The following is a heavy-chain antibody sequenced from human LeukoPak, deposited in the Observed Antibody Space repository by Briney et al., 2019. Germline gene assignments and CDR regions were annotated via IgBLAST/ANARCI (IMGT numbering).Heavy chain of an antibody. V-gene: IGHV3-23*01. CDR3: AKVIKGAAAGHLDAFDI. J-gene: IGHJ3*02. CDR2: ISGSGGST. D-gene: IGHD6-13*01. CDR1: GFTFSSYA. Sequence: QPGGSLRLSCAASGFTFSSYAMSWVRQAPGKGLEWVSAISGSGGSTYYADSVKGRFTISRDNSKNTLYLQVNSLRAEDTAVYYCAKVIKGAAAGHLDAFDIWGQGTMVTVSS.